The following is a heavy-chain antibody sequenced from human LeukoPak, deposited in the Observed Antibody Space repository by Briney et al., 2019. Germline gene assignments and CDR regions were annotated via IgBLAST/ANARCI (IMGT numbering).Heavy chain of an antibody. V-gene: IGHV3-53*01. J-gene: IGHJ4*02. CDR1: GFTVSSNY. CDR3: ARANDILTGYYPNYFDY. CDR2: IYSGGST. Sequence: GGSLRLSCAASGFTVSSNYMSWVRQAPGKGLEWVSVIYSGGSTYYADSVKGRFTISRDNSKNTLYLQMNSLRAEDTAVYYCARANDILTGYYPNYFDYWGQGTLVTVSS. D-gene: IGHD3-9*01.